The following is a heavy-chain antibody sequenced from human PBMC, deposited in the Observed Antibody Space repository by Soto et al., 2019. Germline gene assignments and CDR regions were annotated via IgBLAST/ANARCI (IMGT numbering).Heavy chain of an antibody. Sequence: QITLKESGLTLVKPTQALTLTCTFSGFSLSTREVVVGWVRQPPGKAPEWLTFIYGNDDKRYSPSLRSRLTITKDSSKSQVILTMTNMDPVDTATYYCVPRTTVTSVDYWGQGTLVSVSS. CDR2: IYGNDDK. J-gene: IGHJ4*02. D-gene: IGHD4-17*01. CDR1: GFSLSTREVV. CDR3: VPRTTVTSVDY. V-gene: IGHV2-5*01.